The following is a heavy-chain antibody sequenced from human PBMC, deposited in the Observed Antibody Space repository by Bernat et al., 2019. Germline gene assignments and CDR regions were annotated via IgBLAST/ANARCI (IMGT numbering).Heavy chain of an antibody. V-gene: IGHV4-30-4*01. CDR1: GGSISSGDYY. Sequence: QVQLQESDPGLVKPSQTLSLTCTVSGGSISSGDYYWSWIRQPPGKGLECIGYIFYSGSTYYNPSLKSRVTISVDTSKNQFSLRLSSVTAADTAVYYCARGRDSSGYYSAVDYWGQGTLVTVSS. D-gene: IGHD3-22*01. CDR3: ARGRDSSGYYSAVDY. J-gene: IGHJ4*02. CDR2: IFYSGST.